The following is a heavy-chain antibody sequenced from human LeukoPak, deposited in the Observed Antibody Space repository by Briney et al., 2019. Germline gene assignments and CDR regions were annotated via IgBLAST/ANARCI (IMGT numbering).Heavy chain of an antibody. J-gene: IGHJ5*02. V-gene: IGHV3-33*08. CDR1: GFTFSSYS. Sequence: GGSVRLSCAASGFTFSSYSMNWVRQAPGKGLEWVAVIWYDGSNKYYADSVKGRFTTSRDNSKNTLYLQMNSLRAEDTAVYYCARDYYDSSGYYPWGQGTLVTVSS. CDR2: IWYDGSNK. D-gene: IGHD3-22*01. CDR3: ARDYYDSSGYYP.